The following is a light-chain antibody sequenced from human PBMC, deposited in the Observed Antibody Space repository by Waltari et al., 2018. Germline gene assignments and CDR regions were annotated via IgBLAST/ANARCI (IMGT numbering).Light chain of an antibody. CDR3: SSFTSTHTYV. Sequence: QSALTQPASVPGSPGPSSTLSCTGTRSDLGGYNYVAWYQKHPGKAPKLLIYDVNNWPSGVSNRFSGSKSGNTASLTISGLQAEDEADYFCSSFTSTHTYVFGSGTKVNVL. V-gene: IGLV2-14*03. J-gene: IGLJ1*01. CDR2: DVN. CDR1: RSDLGGYNY.